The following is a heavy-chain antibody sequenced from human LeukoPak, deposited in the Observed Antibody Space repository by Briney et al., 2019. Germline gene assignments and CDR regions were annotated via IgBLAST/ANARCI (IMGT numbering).Heavy chain of an antibody. CDR2: INPTGSST. J-gene: IGHJ4*02. CDR1: GYTLTNYY. D-gene: IGHD2-8*02. Sequence: ASVKVSCKASGYTLTNYYMHWVRQAPGQGLEWMGLINPTGSSTNYAQKFRGRVTMTRDTSTSTVYMELGSLRSEDTAVYYCAREESGGYFDYWGQGTLVTVSS. V-gene: IGHV1-46*01. CDR3: AREESGGYFDY.